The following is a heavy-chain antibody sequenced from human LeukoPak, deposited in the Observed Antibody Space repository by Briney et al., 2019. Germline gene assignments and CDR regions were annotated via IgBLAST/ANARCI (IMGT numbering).Heavy chain of an antibody. CDR2: INHSGST. CDR1: GGSFSGYY. D-gene: IGHD3-10*01. CDR3: ARGPYSSGSYRPLRWFDP. V-gene: IGHV4-34*01. J-gene: IGHJ5*02. Sequence: SETLSLTCAVYGGSFSGYYWSWIRQPPGKGLEWIGEINHSGSTNYNPSLKSRVTISVDTSKNQFSLKLSSVTAADTAVHYCARGPYSSGSYRPLRWFDPWGQGTLVTVSS.